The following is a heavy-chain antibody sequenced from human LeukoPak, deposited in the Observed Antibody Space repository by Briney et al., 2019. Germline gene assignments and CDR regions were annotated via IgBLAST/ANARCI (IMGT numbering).Heavy chain of an antibody. J-gene: IGHJ4*02. CDR3: ARDTRSLIDY. D-gene: IGHD1-26*01. CDR2: ISSNSATT. Sequence: GGSLRLSCAASGFTFSSYAMSWVRQAPGKGLEWISYISSNSATTYYADSVKGRFTISRDNAKNSLYLHMNSLRADDTAVYYCARDTRSLIDYWGQGTLGTVSS. V-gene: IGHV3-48*01. CDR1: GFTFSSYA.